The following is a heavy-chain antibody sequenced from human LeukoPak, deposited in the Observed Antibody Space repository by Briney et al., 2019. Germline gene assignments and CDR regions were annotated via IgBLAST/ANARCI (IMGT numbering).Heavy chain of an antibody. Sequence: GGSLRLSCAASGFTFSSYSMNWVRQAPGKGLEWVSSISSSSSYIYYADSVKGRFTISRDNAKNSLYLQMNSLRAEDTAVYYCAKDPYKRRGPFDYWGQGTLVTVSS. CDR2: ISSSSSYI. J-gene: IGHJ4*02. D-gene: IGHD1-1*01. V-gene: IGHV3-21*04. CDR1: GFTFSSYS. CDR3: AKDPYKRRGPFDY.